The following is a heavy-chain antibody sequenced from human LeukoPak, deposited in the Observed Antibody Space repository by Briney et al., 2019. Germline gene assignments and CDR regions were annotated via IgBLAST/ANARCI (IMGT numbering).Heavy chain of an antibody. CDR3: ARGEYGSGSYHIDY. J-gene: IGHJ4*02. CDR1: GFTFSSYW. D-gene: IGHD3-10*01. CDR2: ISGSSTYI. V-gene: IGHV3-21*01. Sequence: GGSLRLSCGASGFTFSSYWMHWVRQAPGKGLEWVSFISGSSTYIYYADSVKGRFTISRDNAKNSLYLQMNSLRAEDTAVYYCARGEYGSGSYHIDYWGQGTLVTVSS.